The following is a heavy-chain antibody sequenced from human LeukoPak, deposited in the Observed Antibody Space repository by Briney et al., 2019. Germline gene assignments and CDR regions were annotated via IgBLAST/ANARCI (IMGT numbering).Heavy chain of an antibody. CDR2: INPSGGST. D-gene: IGHD2-15*01. V-gene: IGHV1-46*01. CDR3: ARDRGSDFSYYYYMDV. CDR1: GYTFTSYY. J-gene: IGHJ6*03. Sequence: ASVKVSCKASGYTFTSYYMHWVRQAPGQGLEWMGIINPSGGSTSYAQKFQGRVTMTRDTSTSTVYMELSSLRSEDTAVYYCARDRGSDFSYYYYMDVWGKGTTVTVSS.